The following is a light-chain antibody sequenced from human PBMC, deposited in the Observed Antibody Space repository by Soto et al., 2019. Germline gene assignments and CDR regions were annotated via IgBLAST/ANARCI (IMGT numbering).Light chain of an antibody. CDR3: QQRHNWPRT. Sequence: EILLTQTPTALSSSPGERATLSSRASQSISKYLAWYQQKPGQAPRLLIYNASNRATGIPVRFSGSGSGTDFTLTISSLEPEDFAVYYCQQRHNWPRTFAQGTKVDI. CDR1: QSISKY. V-gene: IGKV3-11*01. CDR2: NAS. J-gene: IGKJ1*01.